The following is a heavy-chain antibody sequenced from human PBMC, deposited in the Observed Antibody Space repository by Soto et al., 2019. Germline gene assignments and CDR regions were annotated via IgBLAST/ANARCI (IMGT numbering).Heavy chain of an antibody. J-gene: IGHJ4*02. CDR2: ISTSGGNT. D-gene: IGHD6-6*01. Sequence: EVQLLESGGGLVQPGGSLRLSCAASGFTFSNYALTWVRQAPGKGLEWVSNISTSGGNTDYADSVRGRFTISRDNSKNTVYLQMSSLRGEDTAIYYCAKERAARGIDYWGQGTLVTVSS. CDR1: GFTFSNYA. CDR3: AKERAARGIDY. V-gene: IGHV3-23*01.